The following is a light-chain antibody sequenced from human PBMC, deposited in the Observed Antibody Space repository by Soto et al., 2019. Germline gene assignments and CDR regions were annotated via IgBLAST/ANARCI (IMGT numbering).Light chain of an antibody. CDR3: SSYTSSSTLI. V-gene: IGLV2-14*01. CDR1: SSDIGDYNY. CDR2: EVS. J-gene: IGLJ2*01. Sequence: QSALTQPASVSGSPGQSIAISCTGTSSDIGDYNYVSWYQQHPGKAPKLMIYEVSYRPSGVSNRFSGSKSGSTASLTISGLRPEDEAEYYCSSYTSSSTLIFGGGTKLTVL.